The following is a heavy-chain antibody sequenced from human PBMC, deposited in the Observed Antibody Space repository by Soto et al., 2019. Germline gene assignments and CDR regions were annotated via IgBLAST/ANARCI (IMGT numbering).Heavy chain of an antibody. CDR1: GYTFTSHD. CDR2: MNPNSGNT. V-gene: IGHV1-8*01. CDR3: ARCDYGYYARFDY. Sequence: QVQLVQSGAEVKKSGASVKVSCKASGYTFTSHDINWVRQATGQGLEWMGWMNPNSGNTGYAQKFQGRGTMTRNTSISTAYMELSSLRSEDTAVYYCARCDYGYYARFDYWGQGALVTVSS. J-gene: IGHJ4*02. D-gene: IGHD4-17*01.